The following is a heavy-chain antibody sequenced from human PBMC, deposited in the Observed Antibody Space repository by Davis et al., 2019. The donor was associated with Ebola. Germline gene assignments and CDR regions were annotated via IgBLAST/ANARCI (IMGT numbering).Heavy chain of an antibody. D-gene: IGHD4-23*01. J-gene: IGHJ4*02. CDR2: IIPIFGTA. CDR1: GGTFSSYG. V-gene: IGHV1-69*13. Sequence: SVKVSCKASGGTFSSYGITWVRQAPGQGLEWMGGIIPIFGTANYAQKFQGRVTITADESTSTAYMELSSLRSEDTAVYYCATGGNSSPFGYWGQGTLVTVSS. CDR3: ATGGNSSPFGY.